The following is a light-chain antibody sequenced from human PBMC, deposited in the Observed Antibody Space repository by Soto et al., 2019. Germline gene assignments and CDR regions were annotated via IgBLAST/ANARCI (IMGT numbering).Light chain of an antibody. V-gene: IGLV1-40*01. CDR1: SSNIGAGYD. J-gene: IGLJ2*01. CDR3: QYYDSSLSRV. CDR2: GNS. Sequence: QSVLTQPPSVSGAPGQRVTISCTGSSSNIGAGYDVHWYQQLPGTAPKLLIYGNSNRPSGVPDRFSGSKSGTSASLAITGLQAEEEAYYYCQYYDSSLSRVFGGGTQLTVL.